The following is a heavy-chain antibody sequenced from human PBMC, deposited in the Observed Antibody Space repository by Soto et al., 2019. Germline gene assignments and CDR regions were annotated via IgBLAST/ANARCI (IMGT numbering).Heavy chain of an antibody. CDR1: GFTFSTYW. CDR2: XXKNGGIT. CDR3: AREYYSSGTH. Sequence: EVQLVESGGGLVQPGGSLRLSCAASGFTFSTYWVQWVRQVPGEGLMXXXXXXKNGGITTYADSVKGRFTIPRDNAKNTLYLQMNGLRVEDTAIYYCAREYYSSGTHWGQGTLVTVST. J-gene: IGHJ1*01. D-gene: IGHD3-10*01. V-gene: IGHV3-74*01.